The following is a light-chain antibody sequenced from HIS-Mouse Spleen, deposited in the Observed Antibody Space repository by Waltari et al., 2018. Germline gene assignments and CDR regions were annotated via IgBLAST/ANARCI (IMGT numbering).Light chain of an antibody. J-gene: IGLJ2*01. CDR3: YSTDSSGNHRV. CDR2: EDS. Sequence: SYELTQPPSVSVYPGQTARITCSGDALPNKYAYWYQQKSGQAPVLVIYEDSKRPSGIPERFSGSSSGTMATLTISGAQVEDEADYYCYSTDSSGNHRVFGGGTKLTVL. CDR1: ALPNKY. V-gene: IGLV3-10*01.